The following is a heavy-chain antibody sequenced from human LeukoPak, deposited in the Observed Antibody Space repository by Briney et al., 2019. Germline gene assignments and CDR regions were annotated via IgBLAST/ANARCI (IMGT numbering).Heavy chain of an antibody. Sequence: SETLSLTCSLSGASISGYYWSWIRQSPGKGLECIGYTYYSGNTEYNPSLKSRVTISLHTSKNQFSLKLSSVTAADTAVYYCARSLVLWFGESRSGFDIWGLGTMVTVSS. D-gene: IGHD3-10*01. J-gene: IGHJ3*02. CDR2: TYYSGNT. CDR1: GASISGYY. CDR3: ARSLVLWFGESRSGFDI. V-gene: IGHV4-59*01.